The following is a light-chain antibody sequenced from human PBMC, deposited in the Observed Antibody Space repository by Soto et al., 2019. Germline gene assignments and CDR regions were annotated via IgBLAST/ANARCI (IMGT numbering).Light chain of an antibody. J-gene: IGLJ1*01. Sequence: QSALTQPASVSGSPGHSITISCTGTSSDVGSYNLVSWYQQHPGKAPKLMIYEDNKRPSGVSTRFSGSKSGNTASLTISGLQAEDEADYYCCSYAGGSAYVFGTGTKLTVL. CDR1: SSDVGSYNL. V-gene: IGLV2-23*01. CDR3: CSYAGGSAYV. CDR2: EDN.